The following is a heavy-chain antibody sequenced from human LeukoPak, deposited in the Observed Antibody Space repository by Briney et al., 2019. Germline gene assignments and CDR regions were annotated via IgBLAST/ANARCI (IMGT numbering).Heavy chain of an antibody. CDR1: GFTFSNYA. CDR3: AKDRFTGVAEYFQH. CDR2: ISGRADAT. V-gene: IGHV3-23*01. Sequence: GGSLRLSCAASGFTFSNYAMSWVRQAPGKGLEWVSAISGRADATPYADSVKGRFTISRDNSKNTLYLQMNSLRAEDTAVYYCAKDRFTGVAEYFQHWGQGTLVTVSS. D-gene: IGHD1-1*01. J-gene: IGHJ1*01.